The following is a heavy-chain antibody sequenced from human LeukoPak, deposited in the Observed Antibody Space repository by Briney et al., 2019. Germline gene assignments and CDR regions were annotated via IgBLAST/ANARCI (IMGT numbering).Heavy chain of an antibody. CDR2: ICSDGTDK. V-gene: IGHV3-33*06. CDR3: AKDAQRGFDFSNSLES. Sequence: GGSLRLSCATSGFTFSHYGMHWVRQAPGKGLEWVAVICSDGTDKYYGDSVKGRFTISRDNSKNTVYLQMNSLRVEDTAVYYCAKDAQRGFDFSNSLESWGQGTLVTVSS. J-gene: IGHJ4*02. D-gene: IGHD4-11*01. CDR1: GFTFSHYG.